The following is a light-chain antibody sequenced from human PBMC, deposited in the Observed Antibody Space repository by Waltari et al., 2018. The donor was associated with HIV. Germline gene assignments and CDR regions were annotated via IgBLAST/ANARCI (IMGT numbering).Light chain of an antibody. Sequence: EIVLTQSPGTLSLSPGESASLSCRASQTLSRSYLAWYHQKPGQAPRLLVYGASRRATGIPDRFSGRGSGTDFTLTITRLEPEDFAVYYCQQYGGSPRITFGQGTRLEIK. J-gene: IGKJ5*01. CDR3: QQYGGSPRIT. CDR2: GAS. V-gene: IGKV3-20*01. CDR1: QTLSRSY.